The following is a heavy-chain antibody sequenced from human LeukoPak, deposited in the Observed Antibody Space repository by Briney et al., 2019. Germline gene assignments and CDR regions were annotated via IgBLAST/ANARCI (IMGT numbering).Heavy chain of an antibody. V-gene: IGHV1-18*01. CDR1: GYTFTSYG. D-gene: IGHD4-23*01. J-gene: IGHJ6*03. Sequence: GASVKVSCKASGYTFTSYGISWVRQAPGQGLEWMGWISAYNGNTNYAQKLQGRVTMTTDTSTSTAYMELRSLRSDDTAVYYCAGDSRDYGGNPGYYYYMDVWGKGTTVTVSS. CDR3: AGDSRDYGGNPGYYYYMDV. CDR2: ISAYNGNT.